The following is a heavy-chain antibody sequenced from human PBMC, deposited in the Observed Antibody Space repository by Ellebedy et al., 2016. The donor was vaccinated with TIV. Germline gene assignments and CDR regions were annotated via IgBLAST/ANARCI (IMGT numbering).Heavy chain of an antibody. D-gene: IGHD3-22*01. J-gene: IGHJ3*01. Sequence: SETLSLTCTVSGVSITSHFWTWLRQPAGKGLEWIGRLYPTGTITYNPSLESRVTISRDTFKDQFFLKLTSVTAADTAVYYCARHGPQWFDAFDVWGQGTMVTVSS. V-gene: IGHV4-4*07. CDR3: ARHGPQWFDAFDV. CDR1: GVSITSHF. CDR2: LYPTGTI.